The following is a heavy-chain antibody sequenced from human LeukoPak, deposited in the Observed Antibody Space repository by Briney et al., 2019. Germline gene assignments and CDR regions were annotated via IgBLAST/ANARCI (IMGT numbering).Heavy chain of an antibody. V-gene: IGHV3-21*01. CDR2: ISSSSSYI. Sequence: GSLRLSCAASGFTFSSYSMNWVRQAPGKGLEWVSSISSSSSYIYYADSVKGRFTISRDNAKNSLYLQMNSLRAEDTAVYYCARDHPKKDAFDIWGQGTMVTVSS. CDR3: ARDHPKKDAFDI. CDR1: GFTFSSYS. J-gene: IGHJ3*02.